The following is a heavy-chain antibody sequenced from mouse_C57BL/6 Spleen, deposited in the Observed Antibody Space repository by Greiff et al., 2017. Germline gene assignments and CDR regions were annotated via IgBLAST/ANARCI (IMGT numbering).Heavy chain of an antibody. Sequence: VMLVESGPGLVAPSQSLSITCTVSGFSLTSYGVHWVRQPPGKGLEWLVVIWSAGSTTYNSALKSRLSISKDNSKSQVFLKMNSLQTDDTAMYYCARQMTTVVDYYAMDYWGQGTSVTVSS. CDR2: IWSAGST. D-gene: IGHD1-1*01. CDR1: GFSLTSYG. CDR3: ARQMTTVVDYYAMDY. J-gene: IGHJ4*01. V-gene: IGHV2-6-1*01.